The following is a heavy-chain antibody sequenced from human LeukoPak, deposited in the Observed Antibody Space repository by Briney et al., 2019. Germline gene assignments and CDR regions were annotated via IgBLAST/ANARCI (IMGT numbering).Heavy chain of an antibody. CDR2: IHRGGNT. CDR1: GFTVSGNY. V-gene: IGHV3-66*01. D-gene: IGHD1-26*01. CDR3: ARSNSGSYYGWFDP. Sequence: GGSLRLSCAASGFTVSGNYMSWVRQAPGKGLEWLSVIHRGGNTYYADSVKGRFTISRDNPKNTLYLQMNSLRAEDTAVYYCARSNSGSYYGWFDPWGRGTLVTVSS. J-gene: IGHJ5*02.